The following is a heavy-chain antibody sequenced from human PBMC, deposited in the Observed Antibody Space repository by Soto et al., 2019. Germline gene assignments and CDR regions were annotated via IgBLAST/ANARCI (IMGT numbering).Heavy chain of an antibody. CDR1: GYIFTGYY. V-gene: IGHV1-2*04. Sequence: GASVKVSCKASGYIFTGYYMHWVRQAPGQGLEWMGWINPNSGDTNYTQKFQGWVTMTRDTSISTAYMEFSRLRSDDTAVYYCATSRISIAVAGETEYYFDYWGQGTPVTVSS. CDR3: ATSRISIAVAGETEYYFDY. D-gene: IGHD6-19*01. J-gene: IGHJ4*02. CDR2: INPNSGDT.